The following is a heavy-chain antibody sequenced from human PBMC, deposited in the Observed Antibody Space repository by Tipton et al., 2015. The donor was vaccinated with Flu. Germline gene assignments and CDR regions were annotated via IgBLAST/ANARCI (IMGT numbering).Heavy chain of an antibody. D-gene: IGHD1-26*01. V-gene: IGHV4-4*07. CDR3: ARDYSGSNWGFDY. CDR2: VYSTGST. CDR1: GDSISDYY. Sequence: TLSLTCTVSGDSISDYYWSWVRQPAGKGLEWIGRVYSTGSTNYNPSLKSRVTMSVDTSKNQFSLKLSSMTAADTAVYYCARDYSGSNWGFDYWGQGTLVTVSS. J-gene: IGHJ4*02.